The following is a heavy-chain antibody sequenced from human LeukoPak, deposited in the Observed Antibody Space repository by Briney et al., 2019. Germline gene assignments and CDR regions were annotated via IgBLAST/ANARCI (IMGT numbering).Heavy chain of an antibody. D-gene: IGHD6-13*01. J-gene: IGHJ4*02. V-gene: IGHV3-23*01. CDR1: GFTFSSYA. CDR2: ISGSGGST. Sequence: GGSLRLSCAASGFTFSSYAMSWVRQAPGKGLEWVSGISGSGGSTYYADSVKGRFTISRDNSRNTLSLQMNSPRVEDTAVYYCAILPGYSSGWYEVNYWGQGTLVTVSS. CDR3: AILPGYSSGWYEVNY.